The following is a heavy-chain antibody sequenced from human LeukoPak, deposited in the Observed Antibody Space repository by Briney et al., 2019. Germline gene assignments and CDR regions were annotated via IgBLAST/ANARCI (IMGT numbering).Heavy chain of an antibody. Sequence: ASVKVSCKASGYTFADYYVHWVRQAPGQGLEWMGWISAYNGNTNYAQKFQGRVTVTTDTSTSTAYMELRSLRSDDTAVYYCARSSSVTIPGYYFDYWGQGILVTVSS. J-gene: IGHJ4*02. D-gene: IGHD2-21*01. V-gene: IGHV1-18*04. CDR1: GYTFADYY. CDR3: ARSSSVTIPGYYFDY. CDR2: ISAYNGNT.